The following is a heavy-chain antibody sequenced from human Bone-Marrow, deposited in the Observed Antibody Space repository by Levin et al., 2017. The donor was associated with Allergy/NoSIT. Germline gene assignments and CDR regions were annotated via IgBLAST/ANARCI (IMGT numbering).Heavy chain of an antibody. Sequence: GESLKISCAASGFSFSNHVMNWVRQAPGKGLEWVSGVSDNGARTYYADSVKGRFTISRDNSKNTLYLHMNSLRSEDTAVYYCARQKRYCSSTLCSDGALDIWGQGTVVTVSS. J-gene: IGHJ3*02. CDR3: ARQKRYCSSTLCSDGALDI. CDR1: GFSFSNHV. CDR2: VSDNGART. V-gene: IGHV3-23*01. D-gene: IGHD2-2*01.